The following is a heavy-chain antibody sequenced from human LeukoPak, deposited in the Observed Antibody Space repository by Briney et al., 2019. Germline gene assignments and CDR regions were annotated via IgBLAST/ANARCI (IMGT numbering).Heavy chain of an antibody. J-gene: IGHJ3*01. V-gene: IGHV3-74*01. CDR3: IVVVEPPDSDGFDV. Sequence: GGSLTLSCAASGFTFGNSWVHWVRQALGKGLVWVSLFNADGSTTSYADSVKGRFTISRDNARNTLSLEMNSLTIEDTAVYYCIVVVEPPDSDGFDVWGQGTMITVSS. CDR1: GFTFGNSW. CDR2: FNADGSTT. D-gene: IGHD1-14*01.